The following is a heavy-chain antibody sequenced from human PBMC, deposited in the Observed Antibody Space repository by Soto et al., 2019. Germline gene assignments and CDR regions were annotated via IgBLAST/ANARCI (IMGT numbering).Heavy chain of an antibody. Sequence: SETLSLTCTVSGASVSSRSYYWTWIRQPPGKGLEWIGYIHSSGNTNYNPSLESRVTMSIDTSKNQFFLKVSSVTPSDTAVYYCARLFASRDTSVYFFLSADAQTHPPSYSLGVDVWGQGTTVTGLL. D-gene: IGHD2-21*01. CDR1: GASVSSRSYY. CDR2: IHSSGNT. J-gene: IGHJ6*02. V-gene: IGHV4-61*01. CDR3: ARLFASRDTSVYFFLSADAQTHPPSYSLGVDV.